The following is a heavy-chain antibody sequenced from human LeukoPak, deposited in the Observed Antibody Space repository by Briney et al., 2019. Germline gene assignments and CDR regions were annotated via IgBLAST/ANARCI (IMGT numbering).Heavy chain of an antibody. CDR3: AKDGLPAATLNPGYYMDV. V-gene: IGHV3-43D*03. D-gene: IGHD2-2*01. Sequence: PGGSLRLSCAASGFTFDDYAMHWVRQAPGKGLEWVSLISWDGGSTYYAGSVKGRFTISRDNSKNSLYLQMNSLRAEDTALYYCAKDGLPAATLNPGYYMDVWGKGTTVTVSS. CDR1: GFTFDDYA. J-gene: IGHJ6*03. CDR2: ISWDGGST.